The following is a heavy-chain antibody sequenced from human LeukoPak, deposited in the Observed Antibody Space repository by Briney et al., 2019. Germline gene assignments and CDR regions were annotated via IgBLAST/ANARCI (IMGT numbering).Heavy chain of an antibody. Sequence: GGSLRLSCAASGFTFNFYWMHWVRQAPGKGLLWVSRINSDGSSTSYADSVKGRFTISRDNAKNTLYLQMDTLRAEDTAVYYCAKCGYSGCHLIDYWGQGTLVTVSS. CDR2: INSDGSST. D-gene: IGHD5-12*01. CDR1: GFTFNFYW. V-gene: IGHV3-74*01. J-gene: IGHJ4*02. CDR3: AKCGYSGCHLIDY.